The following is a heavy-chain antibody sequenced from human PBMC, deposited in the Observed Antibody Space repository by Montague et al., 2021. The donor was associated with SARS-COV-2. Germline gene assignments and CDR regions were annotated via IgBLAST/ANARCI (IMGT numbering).Heavy chain of an antibody. CDR1: ISSSRYY. CDR3: ARQAAGSYFYYGVDV. V-gene: IGHV4-39*07. D-gene: IGHD6-13*01. Sequence: SKTLSLTCTVSISSSRYYWDWIRQPPGKGLEWIGSMYYSWNTYYXPSLKSRVTISVDTSKNQFFLKVTSVTAADTAVYYCARQAAGSYFYYGVDVWGQGTTVTVSS. CDR2: MYYSWNT. J-gene: IGHJ6*02.